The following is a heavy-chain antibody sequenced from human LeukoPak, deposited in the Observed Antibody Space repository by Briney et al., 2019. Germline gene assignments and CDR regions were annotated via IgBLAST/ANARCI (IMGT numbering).Heavy chain of an antibody. V-gene: IGHV3-11*06. CDR1: GFTFSDYY. CDR3: ARFGVRNEIDY. CDR2: ISSSSSYT. D-gene: IGHD3-16*01. Sequence: GGSLRLSCAASGFTFSDYYMSWIRQAPGKGLEWVSYISSSSSYTNYADSVKGRFTISRDNAKNSLYLQMNSLRAEDTAVYYCARFGVRNEIDYWGQGTLVTVSS. J-gene: IGHJ4*02.